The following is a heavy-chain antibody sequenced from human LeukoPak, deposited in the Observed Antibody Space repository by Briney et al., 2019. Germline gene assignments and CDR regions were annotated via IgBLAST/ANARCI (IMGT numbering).Heavy chain of an antibody. V-gene: IGHV3-53*01. Sequence: PGGSLRLSCAASGFTVSSNYMSWVRQAPGKGLEWVSVIYTGGSTYYADSVKGRFTISRDNSQNTLYLQMNSLRAEDTAVYYRARGIVGTTLTFFFDHWGQGALVTVSS. J-gene: IGHJ4*02. D-gene: IGHD1-26*01. CDR2: IYTGGST. CDR1: GFTVSSNY. CDR3: ARGIVGTTLTFFFDH.